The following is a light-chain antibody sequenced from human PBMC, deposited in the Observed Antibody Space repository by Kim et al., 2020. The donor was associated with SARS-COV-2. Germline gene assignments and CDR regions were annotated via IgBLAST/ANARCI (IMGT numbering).Light chain of an antibody. J-gene: IGKJ1*01. CDR2: WAS. V-gene: IGKV4-1*01. CDR3: QQYYSTPRT. Sequence: ATINSKSSQSVLYSSNNKNYLAWYQQKPGQPPKLLIYWASTRESGVPDRFSGSGSGTDFTLTISSLQAEDVAVYYCQQYYSTPRTFGQGTKVDIK. CDR1: QSVLYSSNNKNY.